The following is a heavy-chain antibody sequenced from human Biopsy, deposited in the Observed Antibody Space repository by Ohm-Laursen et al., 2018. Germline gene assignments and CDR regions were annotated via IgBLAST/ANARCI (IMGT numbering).Heavy chain of an antibody. Sequence: SSVKVSCKASGDTFSRSAFFWVRQAPGQGLEWMGGIIPLFGAPNYAQKFQGRLTITADESKSTTYMELSSLRSEDTAVYYCARLAQIYGDSPFDPWGQGTLVTVSS. D-gene: IGHD4-17*01. V-gene: IGHV1-69*01. CDR3: ARLAQIYGDSPFDP. CDR1: GDTFSRSA. CDR2: IIPLFGAP. J-gene: IGHJ5*02.